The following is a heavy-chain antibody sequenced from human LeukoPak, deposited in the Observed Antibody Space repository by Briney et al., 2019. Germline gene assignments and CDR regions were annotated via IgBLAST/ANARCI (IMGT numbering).Heavy chain of an antibody. V-gene: IGHV3-30*03. Sequence: GGSLRLSCVASGFTFSYYGIHWVRQAPGKGLEWVAVISSDGSTKYYADSVKGRFTISRDNTKNTLYLQMNSLRAEDTAVYYCASEKGSGYRQGAFDIWGQGTMVTVSS. CDR3: ASEKGSGYRQGAFDI. J-gene: IGHJ3*02. CDR2: ISSDGSTK. D-gene: IGHD3-22*01. CDR1: GFTFSYYG.